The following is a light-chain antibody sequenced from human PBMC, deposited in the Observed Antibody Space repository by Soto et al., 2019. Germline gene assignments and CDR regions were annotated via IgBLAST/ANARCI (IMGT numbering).Light chain of an antibody. Sequence: QSVLTQPPSVSAAPRQRVTISCFGSSSNIGHNAVNWYQQLPGKAPKLLIYDDSDRPSGIPERFSGSNSGNTATLTISSVEAGDEADYHCHVWDRASDHYVFGTGTKVTVL. CDR2: DDS. V-gene: IGLV1-36*01. CDR1: SSNIGHNA. J-gene: IGLJ1*01. CDR3: HVWDRASDHYV.